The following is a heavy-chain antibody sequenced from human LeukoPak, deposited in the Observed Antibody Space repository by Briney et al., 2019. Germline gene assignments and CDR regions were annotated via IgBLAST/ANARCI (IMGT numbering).Heavy chain of an antibody. Sequence: SVKVSCKASGGSFNSYAFSWVRQAPGQGLEWMGGIIPIFHTSYYPQKFQGRLTITADESTSTVYMDLSSLRSEDTALYYCAKMSGSYFVRIDYWGQGTLVTVSS. D-gene: IGHD3-10*01. V-gene: IGHV1-69*13. CDR3: AKMSGSYFVRIDY. CDR1: GGSFNSYA. CDR2: IIPIFHTS. J-gene: IGHJ4*02.